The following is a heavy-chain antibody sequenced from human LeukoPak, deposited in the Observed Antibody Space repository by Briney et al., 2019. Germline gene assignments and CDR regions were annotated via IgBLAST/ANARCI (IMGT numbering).Heavy chain of an antibody. J-gene: IGHJ4*02. CDR3: VKGRCSGSSCYGGDY. V-gene: IGHV3-64D*06. D-gene: IGHD2-2*01. CDR2: ITSNGGST. Sequence: TGGSLRLSCSASGFTFSSYAMNWVRQAPGKGLEYVSAITSNGGSTYYADSVKGRFTISRDNSKNTLYLQMSSLRAGDTAVYYCVKGRCSGSSCYGGDYWGQGTLVTVSS. CDR1: GFTFSSYA.